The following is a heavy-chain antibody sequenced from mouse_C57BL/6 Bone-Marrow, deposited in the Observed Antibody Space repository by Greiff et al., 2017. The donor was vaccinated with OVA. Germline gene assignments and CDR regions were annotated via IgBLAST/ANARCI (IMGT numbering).Heavy chain of an antibody. CDR3: VRQGYCYAMDY. J-gene: IGHJ4*01. V-gene: IGHV10-1*01. D-gene: IGHD2-14*01. CDR1: GFSFNTYA. Sequence: GGGLVQPKGSLKLSCAASGFSFNTYAMNWVRQAPGKGLKWVARIRSKSNNYATYYADSVKDRFTISRDDSESMLYLQMNNLKTEDTAMYYCVRQGYCYAMDYWGQGTSVTVSS. CDR2: IRSKSNNYAT.